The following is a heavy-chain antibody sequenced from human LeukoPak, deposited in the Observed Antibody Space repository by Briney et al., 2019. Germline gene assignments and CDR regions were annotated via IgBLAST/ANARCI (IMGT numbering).Heavy chain of an antibody. CDR2: ISGSGYYT. V-gene: IGHV3-23*01. D-gene: IGHD3-10*01. Sequence: GGSLRLSCAASGFTFSDYWMSWVRQAPGEGLEWVSAISGSGYYTYYADSVKGRFTISRDNSKNTLYLQMNTLRAEDTAIYYCAHIYYYGSESFGDFWGQGTLVTVSS. CDR1: GFTFSDYW. CDR3: AHIYYYGSESFGDF. J-gene: IGHJ4*02.